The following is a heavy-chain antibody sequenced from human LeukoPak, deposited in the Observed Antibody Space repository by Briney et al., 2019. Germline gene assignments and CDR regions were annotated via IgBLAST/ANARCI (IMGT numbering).Heavy chain of an antibody. CDR2: INPNSGGT. V-gene: IGHV1-2*02. D-gene: IGHD1-14*01. J-gene: IGHJ3*02. CDR1: GYTFTGYY. CDR3: AGRIREPREKPTRYFDI. Sequence: GASVKVSCKASGYTFTGYYMHWVRQAPGQGLEWMGWINPNSGGTNYAQKFQGRVTMTRDTSTSTVYMELSSLRSEDTAVYYCAGRIREPREKPTRYFDIWGQGTMVTVSS.